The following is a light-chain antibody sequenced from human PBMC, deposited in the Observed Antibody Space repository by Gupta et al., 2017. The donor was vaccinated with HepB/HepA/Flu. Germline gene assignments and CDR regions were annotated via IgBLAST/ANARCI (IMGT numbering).Light chain of an antibody. V-gene: IGKV2-30*01. CDR2: EVS. CDR3: RQGTHWPYT. CDR1: QSLVFSDGNTY. J-gene: IGKJ2*01. Sequence: DAVMTQSPLSLPVTLGQPASISCRSSQSLVFSDGNTYLNWFQQRPGQSPRRLIYEVSNRDSGVPDRFSDSGSGTDFTLRISRVEADDVGVYYCRQGTHWPYTFGQGTKLEIK.